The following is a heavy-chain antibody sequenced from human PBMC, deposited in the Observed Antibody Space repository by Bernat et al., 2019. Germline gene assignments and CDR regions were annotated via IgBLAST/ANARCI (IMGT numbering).Heavy chain of an antibody. CDR1: GFTFSSYG. Sequence: VQLLESGGGLVQPGRSLRLSCAASGFTFSSYGMHWVRQAPGKGLEWVAVIWYDGSNKYYEDAGKGRLTISRDNSKNPLYLQMNSRRAEDTAVYYCARNGYSSSWYLNPNYYFDYWGQGTLVTVSS. CDR2: IWYDGSNK. D-gene: IGHD6-13*01. CDR3: ARNGYSSSWYLNPNYYFDY. J-gene: IGHJ4*02. V-gene: IGHV3-33*01.